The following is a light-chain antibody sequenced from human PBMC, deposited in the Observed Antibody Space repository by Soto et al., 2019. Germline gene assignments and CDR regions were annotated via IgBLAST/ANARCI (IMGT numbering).Light chain of an antibody. J-gene: IGKJ5*01. Sequence: PGERATLSCRASQSVSSSLAWYQQKPGQAPRLLIYDASNRATGIPARFSGSGSGTDFTLTISSLEPEDFAVYYCQQRSNWPPVTFGQGTRLEIK. V-gene: IGKV3-11*01. CDR2: DAS. CDR1: QSVSSS. CDR3: QQRSNWPPVT.